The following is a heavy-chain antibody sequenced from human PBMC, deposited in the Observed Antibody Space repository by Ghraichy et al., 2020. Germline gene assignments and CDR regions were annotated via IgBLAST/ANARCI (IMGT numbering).Heavy chain of an antibody. Sequence: GSLRLSCAASGFTFSNAWMSWVRQAPGKGLEWVGRIKSKTDGGTTDYAAPVKGRFTISRDDSKNTLYLQMNSLKTEDTAVYYCTTDHSDPRSVTTAVGIAYWGQGTLVTVSS. CDR2: IKSKTDGGTT. J-gene: IGHJ4*02. V-gene: IGHV3-15*01. CDR1: GFTFSNAW. D-gene: IGHD4-11*01. CDR3: TTDHSDPRSVTTAVGIAY.